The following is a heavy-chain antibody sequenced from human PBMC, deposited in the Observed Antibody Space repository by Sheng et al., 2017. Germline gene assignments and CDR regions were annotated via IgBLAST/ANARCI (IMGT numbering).Heavy chain of an antibody. J-gene: IGHJ5*02. D-gene: IGHD3-10*01. CDR1: GGSIRSGSYY. CDR2: IYTSGST. CDR3: VRDGVGRWFDP. V-gene: IGHV4-61*02. Sequence: QVQMQEAGPGLVKPSQTLSLTCTVSGGSIRSGSYYWSWIRQPAGKGLEWIGRIYTSGSTNYNPSLKSRVTISADTSKNQFSLKLSSVTAADTAVYYCVRDGVGRWFDPWGQGTLVTVSS.